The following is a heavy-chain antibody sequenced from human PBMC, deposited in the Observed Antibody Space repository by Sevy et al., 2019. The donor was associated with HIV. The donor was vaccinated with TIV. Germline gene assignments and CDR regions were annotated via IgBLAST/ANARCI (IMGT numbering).Heavy chain of an antibody. CDR2: VSRNGGTP. CDR1: GFTFGGYM. CDR3: VKEGRDDFNPYLDS. J-gene: IGHJ4*02. D-gene: IGHD3-10*01. V-gene: IGHV3-23*01. Sequence: GGSLRLSCAGSGFTFGGYMMNWVRQAPGRGLEWVARVSRNGGTPEYGDSAKGRFTISRDNSKNTVYLQLKELRAEDTALYYCVKEGRDDFNPYLDSWGQWILVTVSS.